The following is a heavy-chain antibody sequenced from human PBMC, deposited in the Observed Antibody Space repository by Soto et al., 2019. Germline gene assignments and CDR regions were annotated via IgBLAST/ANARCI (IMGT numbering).Heavy chain of an antibody. CDR2: IYHSGST. Sequence: SETLSLTCAVSGYSISSGYYWGWIRQPPGKGLEWIGSIYHSGSTYYNPSLKSRVTISVDTSKNQFSLKLSSVTAADTAVYYCARAVLLEGGLFDYWGQGTLVTVSS. V-gene: IGHV4-38-2*01. CDR3: ARAVLLEGGLFDY. D-gene: IGHD2-21*01. CDR1: GYSISSGYY. J-gene: IGHJ4*02.